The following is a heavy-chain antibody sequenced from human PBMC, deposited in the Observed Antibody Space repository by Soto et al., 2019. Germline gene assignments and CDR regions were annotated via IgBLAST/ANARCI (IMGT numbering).Heavy chain of an antibody. CDR2: ISAYNGNT. V-gene: IGHV1-18*01. J-gene: IGHJ4*02. Sequence: VQLVQSGAEVKKPGASVKVSCKASGYTFTSYGISWVRQAPGQGLEWMGWISAYNGNTNYAQKLQGRVTMTTDTSTSTAYMELRSLRSDDTAVYYCARDSIPHCSGGSCYSDYWGQGTLVTVSS. CDR1: GYTFTSYG. D-gene: IGHD2-15*01. CDR3: ARDSIPHCSGGSCYSDY.